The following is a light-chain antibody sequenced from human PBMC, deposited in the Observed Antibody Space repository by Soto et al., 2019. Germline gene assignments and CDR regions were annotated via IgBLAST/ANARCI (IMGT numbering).Light chain of an antibody. CDR3: MQALQAPPWT. V-gene: IGKV2-28*01. J-gene: IGKJ1*01. CDR2: FGS. Sequence: DIVMTQSPLSLPVTPGEPASISCRSSQSLLHSNGYNYVDWYLQKPGQSPQLLIYFGSNRDSGVPDRFSGSGSGTDFTLKISSVEAEDVGVYYCMQALQAPPWTFGQGTKVEI. CDR1: QSLLHSNGYNY.